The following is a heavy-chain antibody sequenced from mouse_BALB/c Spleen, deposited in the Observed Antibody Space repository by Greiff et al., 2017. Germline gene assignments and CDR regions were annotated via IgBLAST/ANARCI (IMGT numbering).Heavy chain of an antibody. CDR3: VREGFAY. CDR2: IRSKSNNYAT. Sequence: EVQGVESGGGLVQPKGSLKLSCAASGFTFNTYAMNWVRQAPGKGLEWVARIRSKSNNYATYYADSVKDRFTISRDDSQSMLYLQMNNLKTEDTAMYYCVREGFAYWGQGTLVTVSA. J-gene: IGHJ3*01. CDR1: GFTFNTYA. V-gene: IGHV10-1*02.